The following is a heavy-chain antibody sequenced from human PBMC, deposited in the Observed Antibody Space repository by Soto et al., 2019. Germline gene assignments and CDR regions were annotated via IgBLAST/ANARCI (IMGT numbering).Heavy chain of an antibody. CDR3: SKVEGALHHNYHMDV. CDR2: VYGGGNGA. J-gene: IGHJ6*03. Sequence: EMQLLESGGGLVQPGGSLRLSCAASGVTFSNFAMTWVRQAPGKGLEWVSGVYGGGNGALYADSVKGRFIISRDNSKNALYLHMNSLRAGDTAVYYCSKVEGALHHNYHMDVWGQGTTVTVSS. V-gene: IGHV3-23*01. CDR1: GVTFSNFA.